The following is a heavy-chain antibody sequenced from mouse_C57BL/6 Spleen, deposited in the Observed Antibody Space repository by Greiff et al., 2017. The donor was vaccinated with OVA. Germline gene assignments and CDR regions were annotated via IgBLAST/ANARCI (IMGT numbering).Heavy chain of an antibody. CDR1: GYTFTSYW. D-gene: IGHD2-1*01. J-gene: IGHJ1*03. Sequence: QVQLQQPGAELVKPGASVKLSCKASGYTFTSYWMHWVKQRPGRGLEWIGRIDPNSGGTKYNEKFKSKATLTVDKSSSTAYMQLSSLPSEDSAVYYGARDGNYGWYFDVWGTGTTVTVSS. V-gene: IGHV1-72*01. CDR3: ARDGNYGWYFDV. CDR2: IDPNSGGT.